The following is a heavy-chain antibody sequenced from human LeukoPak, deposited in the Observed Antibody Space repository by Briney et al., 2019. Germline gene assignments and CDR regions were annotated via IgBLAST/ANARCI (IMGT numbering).Heavy chain of an antibody. CDR3: ASPRTLRYFDWTHYYYYGMDV. CDR1: GGTFSSYA. J-gene: IGHJ6*02. CDR2: IIPILGIA. V-gene: IGHV1-69*04. Sequence: SVKVSCKASGGTFSSYAISWVRQAPGQGLEWMGRIIPILGIANYAQKFQGRVTITADESTSTAYMELSSLRSEDTAVYYCASPRTLRYFDWTHYYYYGMDVWGQGTTVTVSS. D-gene: IGHD3-9*01.